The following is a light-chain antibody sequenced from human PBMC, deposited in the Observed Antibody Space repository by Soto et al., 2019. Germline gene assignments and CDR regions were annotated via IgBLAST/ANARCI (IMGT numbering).Light chain of an antibody. CDR1: SSNIGAGYD. CDR2: CNS. Sequence: QSVLTQPPSVSGAPGQRVTISCTGSSSNIGAGYDVHWYQQLPGTAPKLLIYCNSNRPSGVPDRFSGSKSGTSASLAITGLQAEDEADYYCQSYDSSLDVVFGGGTKLTVL. CDR3: QSYDSSLDVV. V-gene: IGLV1-40*01. J-gene: IGLJ2*01.